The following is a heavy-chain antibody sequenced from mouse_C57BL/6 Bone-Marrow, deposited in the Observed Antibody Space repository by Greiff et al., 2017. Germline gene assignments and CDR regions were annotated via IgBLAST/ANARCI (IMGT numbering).Heavy chain of an antibody. D-gene: IGHD2-3*01. V-gene: IGHV1-7*01. CDR2: INPSSGYT. J-gene: IGHJ3*01. CDR3: ASGYYPPWFAY. CDR1: GYTFTSYW. Sequence: VQLQQSGAELAKPGASVKLSCKASGYTFTSYWMNWVKQRPGQGLEWIGYINPSSGYTKYNQKFKDKATLTADKSSSTAYVQLSSLTYDDSAVYYCASGYYPPWFAYWGQGTLVTVSA.